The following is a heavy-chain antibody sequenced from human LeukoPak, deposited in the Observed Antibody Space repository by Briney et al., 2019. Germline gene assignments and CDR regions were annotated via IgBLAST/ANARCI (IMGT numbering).Heavy chain of an antibody. V-gene: IGHV1-46*01. J-gene: IGHJ6*03. Sequence: GASVKVSCKASGYTFTSYYMHWVRQAPGQGLAWMGIVNPSGGSTSYAQKFQGRVAMTRDTSTSTVYMELSSLRSEDTAVYYCARDSVVVAATPRLYYYYYYMDVWGKGTTVTVSS. CDR3: ARDSVVVAATPRLYYYYYYMDV. CDR2: VNPSGGST. D-gene: IGHD2-15*01. CDR1: GYTFTSYY.